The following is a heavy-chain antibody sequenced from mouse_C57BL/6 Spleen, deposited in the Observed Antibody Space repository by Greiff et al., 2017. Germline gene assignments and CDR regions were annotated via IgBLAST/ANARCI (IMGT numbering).Heavy chain of an antibody. V-gene: IGHV5-4*01. Sequence: DVMLVESGGGLVKPGGSLKLSCAASGFTFSSYAMSWVRQTPEKRLEWVATISDGGSYTYYPDNVKGRFTISRDNAKNNLYLQMSHLKSEDTAMYYCARDSYSKGRYYYAMDYWGQGTSVTVSS. CDR2: ISDGGSYT. CDR1: GFTFSSYA. J-gene: IGHJ4*01. D-gene: IGHD2-5*01. CDR3: ARDSYSKGRYYYAMDY.